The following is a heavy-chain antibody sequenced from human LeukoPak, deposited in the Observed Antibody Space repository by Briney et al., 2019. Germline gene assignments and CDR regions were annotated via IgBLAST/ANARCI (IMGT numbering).Heavy chain of an antibody. V-gene: IGHV3-7*05. D-gene: IGHD4-23*01. CDR1: GFTFSSPW. CDR2: IKQDGSEK. CDR3: ARDLTTVVTPGRFDP. J-gene: IGHJ5*02. Sequence: GGSLRPSCAASGFTFSSPWMSWVRQAPGKGLEWVANIKQDGSEKYYVDSVKGRFTISRDNAKNSLYLQMNSLRAEDTAVYYCARDLTTVVTPGRFDPWGQGTLVTVSS.